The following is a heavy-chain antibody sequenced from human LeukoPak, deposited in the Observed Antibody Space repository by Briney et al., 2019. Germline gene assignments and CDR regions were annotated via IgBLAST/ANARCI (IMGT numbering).Heavy chain of an antibody. CDR3: ANHVGVTTHYYYYMDV. V-gene: IGHV3-23*01. D-gene: IGHD1-26*01. CDR2: ITGGGGST. Sequence: GGSLRLSCVASGFTFSSYAMSWVRQAPGKGLEWVSGITGGGGSTYYADSVKGRFTIPRDNAKNTLYLQMNSLRVEDTAVYYCANHVGVTTHYYYYMDVWGKGTTVTVSS. J-gene: IGHJ6*03. CDR1: GFTFSSYA.